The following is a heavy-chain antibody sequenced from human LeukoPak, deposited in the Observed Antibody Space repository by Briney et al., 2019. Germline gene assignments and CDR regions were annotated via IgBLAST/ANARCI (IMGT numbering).Heavy chain of an antibody. Sequence: GGSLRLSCAASGFTVSSSYMSWVRQAPGKGLEWVSVIYSGGDTHYAGSVKGRFTISRDNSVNTLFLQMNSLRTEDTAVYYCARAFVTAAGFFDTWGQGTLVTVSS. J-gene: IGHJ4*02. CDR1: GFTVSSSY. V-gene: IGHV3-66*02. CDR2: IYSGGDT. D-gene: IGHD6-13*01. CDR3: ARAFVTAAGFFDT.